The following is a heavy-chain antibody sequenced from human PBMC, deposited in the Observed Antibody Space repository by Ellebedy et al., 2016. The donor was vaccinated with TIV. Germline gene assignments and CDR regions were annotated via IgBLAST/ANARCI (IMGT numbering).Heavy chain of an antibody. CDR1: GGSINTRNSS. CDR3: AASAEVPGWIEN. Sequence: MPSETLSLTCTVSGGSINTRNSSWGWIRQPPGKGLEWIATIYYNGSTHYAPSLKSRVTISVDTPKNHFSLRLNSVTAPDTSVYYGAASAEVPGWIENWGQGILVTVAS. D-gene: IGHD6-19*01. CDR2: IYYNGST. J-gene: IGHJ4*02. V-gene: IGHV4-39*02.